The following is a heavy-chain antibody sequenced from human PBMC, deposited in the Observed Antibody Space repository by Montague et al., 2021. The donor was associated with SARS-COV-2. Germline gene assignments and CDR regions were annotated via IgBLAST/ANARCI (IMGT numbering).Heavy chain of an antibody. CDR2: IDAVGNT. Sequence: SLRLSFSASGLTVSSNYLTWVRQAPGRGLEWVSFIDAVGNTYYADSAKGRFTVSRDNSKNTVYLQMNSLRVEDTAIYYCARDERRASKWSYGLDVWGPGTPVTVSS. CDR1: GLTVSSNY. V-gene: IGHV3-53*01. J-gene: IGHJ6*02. CDR3: ARDERRASKWSYGLDV. D-gene: IGHD2-15*01.